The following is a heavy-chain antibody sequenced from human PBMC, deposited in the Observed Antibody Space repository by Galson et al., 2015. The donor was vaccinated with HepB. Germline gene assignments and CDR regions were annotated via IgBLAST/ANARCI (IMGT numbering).Heavy chain of an antibody. Sequence: SVKVSCKASGYTFISFGVSWVRQAPGQGLEWMGWISAYNGNTNYAEKLQGRVTMTTDTSTSTAYMELRGLTSVTAADTAVYYCARGRGYQLVHYGMDVWGQGTTVTVSS. V-gene: IGHV1-18*01. CDR3: ARGRGYQLVHYGMDV. CDR2: ISAYNGNT. D-gene: IGHD2-2*01. CDR1: GYTFISFG. J-gene: IGHJ6*02.